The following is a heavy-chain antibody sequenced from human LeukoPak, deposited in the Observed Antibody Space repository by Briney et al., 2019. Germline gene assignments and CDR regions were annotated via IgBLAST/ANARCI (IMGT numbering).Heavy chain of an antibody. V-gene: IGHV3-21*01. J-gene: IGHJ4*02. D-gene: IGHD3-22*01. CDR2: ISSSSSYI. CDR3: ARGEYYYDSSGYSPGDFDY. Sequence: KPGRSLRLSCAASGFTFDDYAMHWVRQAPGKGLEWVSSISSSSSYIYYADSVKGRFTISRDNAKNSLYLQMNSLRAEDTAVYYCARGEYYYDSSGYSPGDFDYWGQGTLVTASS. CDR1: GFTFDDYA.